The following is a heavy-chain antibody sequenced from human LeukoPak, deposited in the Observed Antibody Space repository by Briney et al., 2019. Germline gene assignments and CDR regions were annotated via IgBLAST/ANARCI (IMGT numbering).Heavy chain of an antibody. CDR1: GGSISSYY. CDR2: IYYSGST. D-gene: IGHD6-13*01. CDR3: ARGVAAAGTMGLFDY. Sequence: SETLSLTCTVSGGSISSYYWSWIRQPPGKGLEWIGYIYYSGSTNYNPSLKSRVTISVDTSKSQFSLKLSSVTAADTAVYYCARGVAAAGTMGLFDYWGQGTLVTVSS. J-gene: IGHJ4*02. V-gene: IGHV4-59*01.